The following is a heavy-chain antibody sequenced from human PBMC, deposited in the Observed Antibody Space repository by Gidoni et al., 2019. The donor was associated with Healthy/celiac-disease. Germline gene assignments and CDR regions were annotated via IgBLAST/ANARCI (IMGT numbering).Heavy chain of an antibody. D-gene: IGHD2-21*02. CDR3: ARRAVVTADDY. J-gene: IGHJ4*02. V-gene: IGHV4-34*01. Sequence: QVQLQQWGAGLLKPSETLSLTCAVHGGSFSGYYWSWIRQPPGKGLAWIGEINHSGSTNYNPSLKSRVTISVDTSKNQFSLKLSSVTAADTAVYYCARRAVVTADDYWGQGTLVTVSS. CDR1: GGSFSGYY. CDR2: INHSGST.